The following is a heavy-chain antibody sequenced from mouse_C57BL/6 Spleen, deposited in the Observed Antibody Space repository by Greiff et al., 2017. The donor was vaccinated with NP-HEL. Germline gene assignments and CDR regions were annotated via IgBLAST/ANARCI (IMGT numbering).Heavy chain of an antibody. CDR3: TRGDYGSSYQFAY. Sequence: QVQLQQSGAELVRPGASVTLSCKASGYTFTDYEMHWVKQTPVHGLEWIGAIDPETGGTAYNQKFKGKAILTADKSSSTAYMELRSLTSEDSAVYYCTRGDYGSSYQFAYWGQGTLVTVSA. V-gene: IGHV1-15*01. D-gene: IGHD1-1*01. CDR2: IDPETGGT. CDR1: GYTFTDYE. J-gene: IGHJ3*01.